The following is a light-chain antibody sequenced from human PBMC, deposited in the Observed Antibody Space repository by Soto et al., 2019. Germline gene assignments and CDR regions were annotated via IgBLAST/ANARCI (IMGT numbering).Light chain of an antibody. Sequence: DIQMTQSPSTLSGSVGDRVTITCRASQTISSWLAWYQQKPGKAPKLLIYKASTLKSGVPSRFSGSGSGTEFTLTISSLQPDDFATYYCQQINSFPVTFGGGTKGDIK. V-gene: IGKV1-5*03. CDR2: KAS. J-gene: IGKJ4*01. CDR1: QTISSW. CDR3: QQINSFPVT.